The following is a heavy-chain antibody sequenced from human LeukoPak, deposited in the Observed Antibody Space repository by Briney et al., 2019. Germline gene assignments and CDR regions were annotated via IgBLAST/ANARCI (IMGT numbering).Heavy chain of an antibody. Sequence: SETLSLTCTVSGGSISSSSYYWGWIRQPPGKGLEWIGSIYYSGSTYYNPSLKSRATISVDTSENQFSLKLSSVTAADTAVYYCARHPSEIRDYVLSPRWFDPWGQGTLVTVSS. CDR1: GGSISSSSYY. D-gene: IGHD4-17*01. J-gene: IGHJ5*02. CDR3: ARHPSEIRDYVLSPRWFDP. CDR2: IYYSGST. V-gene: IGHV4-39*01.